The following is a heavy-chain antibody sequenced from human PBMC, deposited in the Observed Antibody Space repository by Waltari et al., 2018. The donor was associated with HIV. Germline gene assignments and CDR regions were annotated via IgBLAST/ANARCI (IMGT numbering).Heavy chain of an antibody. J-gene: IGHJ3*01. D-gene: IGHD1-26*01. V-gene: IGHV5-51*01. Sequence: LVQSGAEVKKPGQSLKISCQASGYSFVSFWIGRVRQTPGKGLGGVGNIYPADYDTKYSPTFEGQVTMSRDETVNTAYLQWRRLKSSDTGTYFCARVRMGAGDAFDVWGQGTTVTVSS. CDR2: IYPADYDT. CDR1: GYSFVSFW. CDR3: ARVRMGAGDAFDV.